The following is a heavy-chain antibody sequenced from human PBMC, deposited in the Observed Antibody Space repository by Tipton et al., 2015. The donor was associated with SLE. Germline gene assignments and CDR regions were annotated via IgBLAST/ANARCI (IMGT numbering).Heavy chain of an antibody. CDR3: AGSRGRGWSDPLDY. J-gene: IGHJ4*02. V-gene: IGHV1-69*01. D-gene: IGHD6-19*01. CDR1: GGTFSSYA. CDR2: IIPIFGTA. Sequence: QLVQSGAEVKKPGTSGKVSCKASGGTFSSYAISWVRQAPGQALERMGGIIPIFGTANYAQKFQGRVTITADESTRAAHMELSSLRSEDTAVYSCAGSRGRGWSDPLDYWGQGPLVTVAS.